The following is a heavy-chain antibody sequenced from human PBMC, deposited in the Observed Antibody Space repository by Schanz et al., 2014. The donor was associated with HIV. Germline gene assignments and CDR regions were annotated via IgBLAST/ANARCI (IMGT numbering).Heavy chain of an antibody. CDR3: AKDEGGGYYYYGMDV. CDR2: ISYDGSSK. Sequence: QVQLVESGGGVVQPGRSLRLSCAASGFTFSSYHIHWVRQAPGKGLEWVALISYDGSSKYYADSVKGRFTISRDNSKHTLYLQMNSLRREDTAVYYCAKDEGGGYYYYGMDVWGQGTTVTVSS. J-gene: IGHJ6*02. D-gene: IGHD3-16*01. CDR1: GFTFSSYH. V-gene: IGHV3-30-3*01.